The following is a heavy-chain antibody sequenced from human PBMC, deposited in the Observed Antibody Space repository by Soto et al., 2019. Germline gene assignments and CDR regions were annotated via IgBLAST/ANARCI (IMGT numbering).Heavy chain of an antibody. CDR2: IKIKPHGEAT. D-gene: IGHD5-12*01. Sequence: EGQLVESGGGLVKPGGSLRLSCAASGFTFSSAWMNWVRQAPGKGLEWVGRIKIKPHGEATDYAAPVKGRFIISRDDSTNQLYLQMNSQKTEDTAVYFSATLACVDPIYTHFDYWGRGAPVTVSS. CDR3: ATLACVDPIYTHFDY. V-gene: IGHV3-15*01. J-gene: IGHJ4*02. CDR1: GFTFSSAW.